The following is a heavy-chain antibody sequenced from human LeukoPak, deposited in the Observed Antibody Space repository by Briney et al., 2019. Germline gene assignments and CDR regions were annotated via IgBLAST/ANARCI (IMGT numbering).Heavy chain of an antibody. CDR3: AKILRIVGAEFDP. J-gene: IGHJ5*02. V-gene: IGHV3-30*02. CDR2: IRYDGSDK. Sequence: GGSLRLSCAASGFTFSSYGMHWVRQAPGKGLEWVAFIRYDGSDKYYADSVKGRFTISRDNSKNTLYLQMNSLRAEDTAVYYCAKILRIVGAEFDPWGQGTLVTVSS. D-gene: IGHD1-26*01. CDR1: GFTFSSYG.